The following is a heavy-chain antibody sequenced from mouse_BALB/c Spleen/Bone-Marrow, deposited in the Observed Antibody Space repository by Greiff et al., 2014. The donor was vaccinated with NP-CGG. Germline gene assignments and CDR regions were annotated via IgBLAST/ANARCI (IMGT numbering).Heavy chain of an antibody. V-gene: IGHV1-14*01. Sequence: EVQLVESGPELVEPGASVKMSCKASGYTFTSYVMHWVKQKPGQGLEWIGYINPYNDGTKYNEKFKGKATLTSDKSSSTAYTELSSLTSEDSAVYYCARQGVDYFDHWGQGTTLTVSS. J-gene: IGHJ2*01. CDR3: ARQGVDYFDH. CDR2: INPYNDGT. CDR1: GYTFTSYV.